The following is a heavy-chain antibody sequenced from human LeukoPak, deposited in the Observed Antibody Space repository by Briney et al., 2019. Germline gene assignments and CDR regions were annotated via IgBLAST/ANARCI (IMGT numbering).Heavy chain of an antibody. CDR3: AKVFFSGSYYAASDY. CDR2: ISYDGSNK. D-gene: IGHD1-26*01. Sequence: GGSLRLSCAAPGFTFSTYGMHWVRQAPGRGLEWVAVISYDGSNKYYADSVKGRLTISRDNSKNTLYLQMNSLRAEDTAVYYCAKVFFSGSYYAASDYWGQGTLVTVSS. CDR1: GFTFSTYG. J-gene: IGHJ4*02. V-gene: IGHV3-30*18.